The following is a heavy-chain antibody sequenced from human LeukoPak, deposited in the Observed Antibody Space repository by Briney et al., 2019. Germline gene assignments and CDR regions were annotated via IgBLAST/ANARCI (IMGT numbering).Heavy chain of an antibody. J-gene: IGHJ4*02. V-gene: IGHV3-23*01. CDR1: GFTVSSNY. Sequence: GGSLRLSCAASGFTVSSNYMSWVRQAPGKGLEWVSAISGSGGSTYYADSVKGRFTISRDNSKNTLYLQMNSLRAEDTAVCYCAKEGGITMVRGACFDYWGQGTLVTVSS. D-gene: IGHD3-10*01. CDR2: ISGSGGST. CDR3: AKEGGITMVRGACFDY.